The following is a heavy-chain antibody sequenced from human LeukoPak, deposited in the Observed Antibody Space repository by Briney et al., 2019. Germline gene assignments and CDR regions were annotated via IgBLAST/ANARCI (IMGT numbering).Heavy chain of an antibody. D-gene: IGHD6-19*01. Sequence: ASVKVSCKASGYTFTSFYMRWVRQAPGQGLEWVGKINPNGGSTVYAQNFQGRVTMTGDMFTSTVYMELSSLRSEDTAVYYCARRASSGWSTNWFDPWGQGTLVTVSS. J-gene: IGHJ5*02. V-gene: IGHV1-46*01. CDR3: ARRASSGWSTNWFDP. CDR2: INPNGGST. CDR1: GYTFTSFY.